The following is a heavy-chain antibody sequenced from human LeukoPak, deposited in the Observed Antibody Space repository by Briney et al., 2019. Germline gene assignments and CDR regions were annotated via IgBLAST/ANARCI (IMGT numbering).Heavy chain of an antibody. V-gene: IGHV3-66*01. J-gene: IGHJ4*02. CDR3: ARVHSDSRGYYQHDH. CDR2: TYSGGST. D-gene: IGHD3-22*01. CDR1: GFTVSINY. Sequence: GGSLRLSCAASGFTVSINYMSWVRQAPGKGLEWVSLTYSGGSTYYADSVKGRFTISRDNSKNTLYLQMNSLRAEDTAVYFCARVHSDSRGYYQHDHWGQGTLVTVSS.